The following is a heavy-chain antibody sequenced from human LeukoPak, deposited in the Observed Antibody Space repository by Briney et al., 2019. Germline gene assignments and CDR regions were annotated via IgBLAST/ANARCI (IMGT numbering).Heavy chain of an antibody. Sequence: GGSLRLSCAASGLTVRSNYMTWVRQAPGKGLEWVSVIYSGDSSFYADSVKGRFTISRDNSKNTLYLQMNNLRAEDTAVYYCASRRDGYHIGAFDLWGQGTVVTVSS. V-gene: IGHV3-66*01. CDR2: IYSGDSS. D-gene: IGHD5-24*01. CDR1: GLTVRSNY. J-gene: IGHJ3*01. CDR3: ASRRDGYHIGAFDL.